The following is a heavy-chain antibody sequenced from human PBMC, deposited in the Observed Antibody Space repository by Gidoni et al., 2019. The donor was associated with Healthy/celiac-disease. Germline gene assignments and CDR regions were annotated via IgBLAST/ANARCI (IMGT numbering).Heavy chain of an antibody. CDR2: INGDGSVK. CDR3: ARNRGYKTYDY. CDR1: GFTLSSFY. Sequence: EVQLVESGGGLVQPGESLRLSCAASGFTLSSFYMTWVRQPPGKGLAWVANINGDGSVKNYVDSVKGRFTISRDNAKNSLYLQMNSLRAEDMAVYYCARNRGYKTYDYWGQGALVTVSS. V-gene: IGHV3-7*01. J-gene: IGHJ4*02. D-gene: IGHD1-20*01.